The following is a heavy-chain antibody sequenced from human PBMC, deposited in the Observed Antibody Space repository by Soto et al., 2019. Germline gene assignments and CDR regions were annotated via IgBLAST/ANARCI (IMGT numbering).Heavy chain of an antibody. D-gene: IGHD4-4*01. J-gene: IGHJ4*02. CDR3: ARDVTLGTTVPFVY. Sequence: QVQLVESGGGLVKPGGSLRLSCAASGFTFSDYYMSWIRQAPGKGLEWVSYISSSSSYTNYADSVKGRFTISRDNAKNSLYLQMNSLRAEDTAVYYCARDVTLGTTVPFVYWGQGTLVTVSS. CDR2: ISSSSSYT. V-gene: IGHV3-11*06. CDR1: GFTFSDYY.